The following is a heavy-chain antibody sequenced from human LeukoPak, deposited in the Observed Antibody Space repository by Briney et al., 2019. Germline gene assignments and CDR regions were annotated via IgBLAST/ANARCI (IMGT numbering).Heavy chain of an antibody. J-gene: IGHJ4*02. Sequence: GGSLRLSCAASGFTVSSKYMSWVRQAPGKGLEWVSASYSDGSTHYADSVRGRFTISRDNSKNTLYLQMNSLRAEDTAVYYCARDGASGWSHDYWGQGTLVTASS. CDR3: ARDGASGWSHDY. CDR2: SYSDGST. D-gene: IGHD6-19*01. V-gene: IGHV3-66*01. CDR1: GFTVSSKY.